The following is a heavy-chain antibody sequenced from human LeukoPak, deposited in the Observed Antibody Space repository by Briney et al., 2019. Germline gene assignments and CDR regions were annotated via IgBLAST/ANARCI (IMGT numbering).Heavy chain of an antibody. CDR3: ARPPRWEDAFDV. CDR2: IKYDGSHK. J-gene: IGHJ3*01. CDR1: GFTFSSFW. D-gene: IGHD1-26*01. Sequence: GGSLRLSCEASGFTFSSFWINWVRQAPGKGLEWVANIKYDGSHKYYVDSVKGRFTISRDNAKSSVHLQMNSLRAEDTAVYYCARPPRWEDAFDVWGRGTMVTVSS. V-gene: IGHV3-7*01.